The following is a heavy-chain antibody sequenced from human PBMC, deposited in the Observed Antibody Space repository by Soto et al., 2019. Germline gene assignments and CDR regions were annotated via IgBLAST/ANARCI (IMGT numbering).Heavy chain of an antibody. CDR1: GFTFDDYA. CDR2: ISWDGGST. Sequence: EVQLVESGGVVVQPGGSLRLSCAASGFTFDDYAMHWVRQAPGKGLEWVSLISWDGGSTYYADSVKGRFTISRDNSKNSLYLQMNSLRAEDTALYYCAKDIDTWSSRSSVGMDVWGQGTTVTVSS. J-gene: IGHJ6*02. CDR3: AKDIDTWSSRSSVGMDV. D-gene: IGHD6-13*01. V-gene: IGHV3-43D*04.